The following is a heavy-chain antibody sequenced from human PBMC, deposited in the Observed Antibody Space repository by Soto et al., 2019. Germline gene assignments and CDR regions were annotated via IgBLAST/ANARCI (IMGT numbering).Heavy chain of an antibody. CDR1: GGSISSYY. CDR2: IYYSGNT. D-gene: IGHD2-2*01. V-gene: IGHV4-59*01. CDR3: AGPYH. J-gene: IGHJ3*01. Sequence: QVQLQESGPGLVKPSETLSLTCTVSGGSISSYYWSWIRQPPGKGLEWIGYIYYSGNTYYNPSLKSRVTISVDTSKNQFSLKLSSVTAADTAGYYCAGPYHWGQETMVTVSS.